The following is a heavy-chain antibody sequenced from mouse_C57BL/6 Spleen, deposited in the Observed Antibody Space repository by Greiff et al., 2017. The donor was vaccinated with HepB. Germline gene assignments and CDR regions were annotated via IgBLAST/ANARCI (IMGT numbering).Heavy chain of an antibody. D-gene: IGHD2-1*01. Sequence: VQLQQSGAELARPGASVKMSCKASGYTFTSYTMHWVKQRPGQGLEWIGYINPSSGYTKYNQKFKDKATLTADKSSSTAYMQLSSLTSEDSAVYDCARETTKGAMDYWGQGTSVTVSS. CDR2: INPSSGYT. CDR3: ARETTKGAMDY. V-gene: IGHV1-4*01. CDR1: GYTFTSYT. J-gene: IGHJ4*01.